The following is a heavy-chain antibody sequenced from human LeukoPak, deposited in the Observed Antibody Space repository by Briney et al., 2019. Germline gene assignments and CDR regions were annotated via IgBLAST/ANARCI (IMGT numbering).Heavy chain of an antibody. CDR1: GFTFSSYG. D-gene: IGHD3-22*01. Sequence: TGGSLRLSCAASGFTFSSYGMHWVRQAPGKGLEWVAYISYDGSRKNYADSVKGRFTISRDNSKNTLFLQMNSLKAEDTAVYYCAKKLIGNVNYFDYWGQGTLVTVSS. J-gene: IGHJ4*02. V-gene: IGHV3-30*02. CDR3: AKKLIGNVNYFDY. CDR2: ISYDGSRK.